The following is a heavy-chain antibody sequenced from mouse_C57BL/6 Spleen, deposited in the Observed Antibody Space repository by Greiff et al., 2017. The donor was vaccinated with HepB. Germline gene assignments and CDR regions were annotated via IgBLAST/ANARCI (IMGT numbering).Heavy chain of an antibody. V-gene: IGHV1-82*01. J-gene: IGHJ3*01. CDR2: IYPGDGDT. CDR3: AREGGPFAY. CDR1: GYAFSSSW. Sequence: QVQLQQSGPELVKPGASVKISCKASGYAFSSSWMNWVKQRPGKGLEWIGRIYPGDGDTNYNGKFKGKATLTADKSSSTAYMQLSSLTSEDSAVYFRAREGGPFAYWGQGTLVTVSA.